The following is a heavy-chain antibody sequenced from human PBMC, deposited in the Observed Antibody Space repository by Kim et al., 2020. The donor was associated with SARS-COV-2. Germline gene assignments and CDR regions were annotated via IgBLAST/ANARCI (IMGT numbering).Heavy chain of an antibody. CDR2: T. D-gene: IGHD1-1*01. Sequence: TRYTPSFQGQVTISADKSISTAYLQWSSLKASDTAMYYCASSGAEGAFDILGQGTMVTVSS. J-gene: IGHJ3*02. V-gene: IGHV5-51*01. CDR3: ASSGAEGAFDI.